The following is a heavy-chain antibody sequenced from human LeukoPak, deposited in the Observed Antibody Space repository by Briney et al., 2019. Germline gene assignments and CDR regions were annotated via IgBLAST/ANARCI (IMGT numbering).Heavy chain of an antibody. CDR2: FGAGTGAST. J-gene: IGHJ6*02. V-gene: IGHV3-23*01. Sequence: PGGSLRLSCAASGFTFSSYAMLWVRQAPGKGLEWVSAFGAGTGASTIYADSVKGRFTISRDDSKSTLYLQMNCLRAEDTAIYYCAKNYEPGRGVPYGMDVWGQGTTVTVSS. CDR3: AKNYEPGRGVPYGMDV. CDR1: GFTFSSYA. D-gene: IGHD3-10*01.